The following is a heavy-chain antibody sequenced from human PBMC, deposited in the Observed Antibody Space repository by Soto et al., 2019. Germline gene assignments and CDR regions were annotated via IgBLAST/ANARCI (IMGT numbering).Heavy chain of an antibody. V-gene: IGHV3-15*07. D-gene: IGHD3-10*01. CDR3: TTDKGRITMVRGVGGYYYGMDV. CDR1: GFTFSNAW. Sequence: GGSLRLSCAASGFTFSNAWMNWVRQAPGKGLEWVGRIKSKTDGGTTDYAAPVKGRFTISRDDSKNTLYLQMNSLKTEDTAVYYCTTDKGRITMVRGVGGYYYGMDVWGQGTTVTVSS. J-gene: IGHJ6*02. CDR2: IKSKTDGGTT.